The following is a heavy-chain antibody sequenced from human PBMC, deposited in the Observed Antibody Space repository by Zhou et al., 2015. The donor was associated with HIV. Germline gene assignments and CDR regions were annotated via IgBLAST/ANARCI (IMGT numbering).Heavy chain of an antibody. V-gene: IGHV3-9*01. J-gene: IGHJ3*02. Sequence: EMQLVESGGGVVQPGRSLRLSCAASGFTFDDYAMYWVRQAPGKGLEWVSGISWNSGSIGYADSVKGRFTISRDNAKNSLYLQMNSLRPEDTALYYCAKVALRYFDSDAFDIWGQGTMVTSLQ. CDR2: ISWNSGSI. CDR1: GFTFDDYA. D-gene: IGHD3-9*01. CDR3: AKVALRYFDSDAFDI.